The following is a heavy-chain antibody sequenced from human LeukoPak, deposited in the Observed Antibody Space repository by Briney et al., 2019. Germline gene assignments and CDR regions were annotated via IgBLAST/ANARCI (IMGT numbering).Heavy chain of an antibody. D-gene: IGHD2-21*01. V-gene: IGHV4-59*01. CDR1: GGSISSYY. CDR2: IYYSGST. Sequence: SETLSLTCTVSGGSISSYYWSWIRQPPGKGLEWIGYIYYSGSTNYNPSLTSRVTISVDTSKNQFSLKLSSVTAADTAVYYCARDLRCGGDCYAFDYWGQGTLVTVSS. CDR3: ARDLRCGGDCYAFDY. J-gene: IGHJ4*02.